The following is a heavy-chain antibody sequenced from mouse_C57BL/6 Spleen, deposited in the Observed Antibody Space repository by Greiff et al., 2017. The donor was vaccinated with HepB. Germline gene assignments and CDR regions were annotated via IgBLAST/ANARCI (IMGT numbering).Heavy chain of an antibody. J-gene: IGHJ3*01. CDR3: ARYGNYETY. Sequence: VQLVESGAELARPGASVKLSCKASGYTFTSYGISWVKQRTGQGLEWIGEIYPRSGNTYYNEKFKGKATLTADKSSSTAYMELRSLTSEDSAVYFCARYGNYETYWGQGTLVTVSA. CDR1: GYTFTSYG. D-gene: IGHD2-1*01. V-gene: IGHV1-81*01. CDR2: IYPRSGNT.